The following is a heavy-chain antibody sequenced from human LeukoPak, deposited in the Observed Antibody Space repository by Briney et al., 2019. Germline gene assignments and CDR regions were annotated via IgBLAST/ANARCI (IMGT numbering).Heavy chain of an antibody. CDR1: GGSISSYY. J-gene: IGHJ5*02. CDR3: ARETKVDYYDSSGYSPLWFDP. Sequence: SETLSLTCTVSGGSISSYYWSWIRQPPGKGLEWIGDIYYSGSTNYNPSLKSRVTISVDTAKNQSSLKLSSVTAADTAVYYCARETKVDYYDSSGYSPLWFDPWGQGTLVTVSS. D-gene: IGHD3-22*01. V-gene: IGHV4-59*01. CDR2: IYYSGST.